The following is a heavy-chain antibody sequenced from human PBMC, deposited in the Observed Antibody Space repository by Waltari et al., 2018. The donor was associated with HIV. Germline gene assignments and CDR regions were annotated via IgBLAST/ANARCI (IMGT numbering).Heavy chain of an antibody. Sequence: QVHLHESGPGMVKPSETLSLTCAVSGYSISSDYYWGWIRQPPGKGLELIGSASRSGSTYYSPSLKSRVTISLDTSKNQYSLKLNSVAAADTAVYYCGSGSRRGHSHGIDYWGQGTLVTVSS. V-gene: IGHV4-38-2*01. D-gene: IGHD5-18*01. J-gene: IGHJ4*02. CDR3: GSGSRRGHSHGIDY. CDR1: GYSISSDYY. CDR2: ASRSGST.